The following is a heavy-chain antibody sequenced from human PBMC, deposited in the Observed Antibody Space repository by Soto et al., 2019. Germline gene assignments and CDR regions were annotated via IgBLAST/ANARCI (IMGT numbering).Heavy chain of an antibody. CDR2: ISGSGGST. J-gene: IGHJ4*02. V-gene: IGHV3-23*01. Sequence: PGGSLRLSCAASGFTFSSYAMSWVRQAPGKGLEWVSAISGSGGSTYYADSVRGRFTISRDNSKNTLYLQMNSLRAEDTAVYYCAKGSGSHYDYFDYWGRGTLVTVSS. CDR1: GFTFSSYA. CDR3: AKGSGSHYDYFDY. D-gene: IGHD1-26*01.